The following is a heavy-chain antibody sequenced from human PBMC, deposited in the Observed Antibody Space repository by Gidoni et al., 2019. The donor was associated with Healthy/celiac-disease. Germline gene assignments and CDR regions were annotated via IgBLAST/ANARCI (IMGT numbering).Heavy chain of an antibody. CDR3: ARETQLPAGGGDYYYMDV. V-gene: IGHV4-59*01. CDR2: IYYSGST. CDR1: GGSISSYY. Sequence: QVQLQESGPGLVKPSETLSLTCTVSGGSISSYYWRWIRQPPGKGLEWIGYIYYSGSTNYNPSIKGRVTISVDTSKNHFSLKLSSVTAADTAVYYCARETQLPAGGGDYYYMDVWGKGTTVTVSS. J-gene: IGHJ6*03. D-gene: IGHD2-2*01.